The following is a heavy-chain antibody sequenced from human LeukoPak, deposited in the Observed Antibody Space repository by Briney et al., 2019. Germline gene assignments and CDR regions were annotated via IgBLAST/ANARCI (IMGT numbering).Heavy chain of an antibody. J-gene: IGHJ6*02. CDR2: ISISSTSI. V-gene: IGHV3-48*01. CDR1: GFTFSSYS. Sequence: GGSLRLSCAASGFTFSSYSMHWVRQAPGKGLEWVSYISISSTSIYYADSVKGRFTISRDNAKNSLYLQMNSLKTEDTAVYYCTTRYSGYDGGPGGHYYYYGMDVWGQGTTVTVSS. CDR3: TTRYSGYDGGPGGHYYYYGMDV. D-gene: IGHD5-12*01.